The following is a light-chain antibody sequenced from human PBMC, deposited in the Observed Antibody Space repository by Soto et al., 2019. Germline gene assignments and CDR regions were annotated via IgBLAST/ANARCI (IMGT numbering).Light chain of an antibody. CDR3: SSYAGSNNVV. CDR1: SSDVGGYKY. J-gene: IGLJ2*01. Sequence: QSALTQPPSASGSPGQSVTISCTGTSSDVGGYKYVSWYQQHPGKAPKLMIYEVSKRPSGVPDRFSGSKSGNTASLTVSGRQAEDEADYYCSSYAGSNNVVFGGRTKLTVL. V-gene: IGLV2-8*01. CDR2: EVS.